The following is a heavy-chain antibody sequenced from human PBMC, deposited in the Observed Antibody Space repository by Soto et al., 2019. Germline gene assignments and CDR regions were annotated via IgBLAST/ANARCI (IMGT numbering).Heavy chain of an antibody. CDR1: GFTFDDYA. V-gene: IGHV3-9*01. CDR2: ISWNSGSI. Sequence: GGSLRLSCAASGFTFDDYAMHWVRQAPGKGLEWVSGISWNSGSIGYADSVKGRFTISRDNAKNSLYLQMNSLRAEDTALYYCAKVHSNYVTGPIDYWGQGTLVTVSS. CDR3: AKVHSNYVTGPIDY. J-gene: IGHJ4*02. D-gene: IGHD4-4*01.